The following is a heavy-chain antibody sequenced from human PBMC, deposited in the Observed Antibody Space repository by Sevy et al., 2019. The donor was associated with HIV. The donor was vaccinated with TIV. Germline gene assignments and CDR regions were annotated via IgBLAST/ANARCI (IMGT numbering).Heavy chain of an antibody. CDR2: IWFDGSNE. CDR1: GFTFGRYG. Sequence: GGSLRLSCAASGFTFGRYGMHWVRQAPGKGLEWVAVIWFDGSNEYYGDSVKGRFTISRDNSKNTVYLHMNSLRVDDTAVYYCARESGSDWYLDFWGQGTLVTVSS. D-gene: IGHD6-19*01. CDR3: ARESGSDWYLDF. J-gene: IGHJ4*02. V-gene: IGHV3-33*01.